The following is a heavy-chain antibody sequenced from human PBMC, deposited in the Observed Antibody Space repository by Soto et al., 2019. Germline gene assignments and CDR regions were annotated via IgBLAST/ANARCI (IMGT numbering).Heavy chain of an antibody. CDR2: ISSSTTYM. CDR3: AKNYYDSSDYYFDY. D-gene: IGHD3-22*01. Sequence: GGSLRLSCAASGFTFSTSSMNWVRQAPGKGLEWVSSISSSTTYMYYADSVKGRFTISRDNAKNSLYLQMNSLRAEDTAVYYCAKNYYDSSDYYFDYWGQGTLVTVSS. V-gene: IGHV3-21*01. CDR1: GFTFSTSS. J-gene: IGHJ4*02.